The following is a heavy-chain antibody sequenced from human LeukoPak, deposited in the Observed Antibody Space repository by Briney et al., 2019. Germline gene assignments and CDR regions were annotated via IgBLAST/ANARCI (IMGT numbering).Heavy chain of an antibody. CDR3: AKGSYYYYYMDV. V-gene: IGHV3-9*01. Sequence: GRSLRLSCAASGFTFDDYAMHWVRQAPGKGLEWVSGISWNSGSIGYADSVKGRFTISRDNAKNSLYLQMSSLRAEDTALYYCAKGSYYYYYMDVWGKGTTVTVSS. CDR1: GFTFDDYA. D-gene: IGHD3-10*01. CDR2: ISWNSGSI. J-gene: IGHJ6*03.